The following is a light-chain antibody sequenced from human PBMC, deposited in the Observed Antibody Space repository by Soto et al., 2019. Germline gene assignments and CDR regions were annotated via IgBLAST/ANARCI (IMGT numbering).Light chain of an antibody. CDR2: EVS. CDR3: SSYTSSSNLV. CDR1: ISDVGGYNY. V-gene: IGLV2-14*01. J-gene: IGLJ1*01. Sequence: QSVLNQPASVSGSPGQSITISCTGTISDVGGYNYVSWYQQHPGKAPKLMIYEVSNRPSGVSNRFSGSKSGNTASLTISGLQAEDEADYYCSSYTSSSNLVLGTGTKVTVL.